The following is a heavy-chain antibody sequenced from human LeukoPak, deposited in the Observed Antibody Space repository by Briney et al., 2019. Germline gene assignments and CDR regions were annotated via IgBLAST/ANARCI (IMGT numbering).Heavy chain of an antibody. J-gene: IGHJ3*02. D-gene: IGHD2-15*01. Sequence: GGSLRLSCAAAGFTFSSYWMHWVRQAPGKGLVWVSRIHRDGSSTDYADSVKGRFTISRDNSKNTLYLQMNSLRAEDTAVYYCASVDQTYCSGGSCYSRMAFDIWGQGTMVTVSS. CDR3: ASVDQTYCSGGSCYSRMAFDI. CDR1: GFTFSSYW. V-gene: IGHV3-74*01. CDR2: IHRDGSST.